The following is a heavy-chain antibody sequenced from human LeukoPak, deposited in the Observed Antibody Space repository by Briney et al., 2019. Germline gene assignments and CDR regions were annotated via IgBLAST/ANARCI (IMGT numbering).Heavy chain of an antibody. CDR3: ARENSGSYREFDY. CDR1: GGSIRSYN. V-gene: IGHV4-4*07. J-gene: IGHJ4*02. CDR2: IYTSGST. Sequence: PSETLSLTCTVSGGSIRSYNWSWIRNPPGKGLEWIVRIYTSGSTNYNACLKTRVSMSVDTSKNQFSLKLSSVTAADTAVFYCARENSGSYREFDYWGQGTLVTVSS. D-gene: IGHD1-26*01.